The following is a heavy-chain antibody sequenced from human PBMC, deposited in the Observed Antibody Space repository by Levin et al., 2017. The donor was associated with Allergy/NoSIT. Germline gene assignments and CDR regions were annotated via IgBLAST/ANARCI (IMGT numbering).Heavy chain of an antibody. CDR2: MNPNSGNT. V-gene: IGHV1-8*01. CDR1: GYTFTSYD. J-gene: IGHJ6*02. Sequence: GESLKISCKASGYTFTSYDINWVRQATGQGLEWMGWMNPNSGNTGYAQKFQGRVTMTRNTSISTAYMELSSLRSEDTAVYYCARDRITGTGDYYYYGMDVWGQGTTVTVSS. CDR3: ARDRITGTGDYYYYGMDV. D-gene: IGHD1-20*01.